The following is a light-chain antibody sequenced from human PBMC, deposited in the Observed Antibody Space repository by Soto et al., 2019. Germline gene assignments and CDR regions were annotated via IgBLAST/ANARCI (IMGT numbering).Light chain of an antibody. Sequence: QSLLTQPPSAADTPDQRVIISCSGASSNIGTNSVSWDQHLPGTAPKLLLYHNYPRPSGVPDRLSGSKPGTSGSLAISGLKYEDEAEYDCASWDASLKALVFGGGTKLTVL. J-gene: IGLJ3*02. CDR1: SSNIGTNS. CDR3: ASWDASLKALV. V-gene: IGLV1-44*01. CDR2: HNY.